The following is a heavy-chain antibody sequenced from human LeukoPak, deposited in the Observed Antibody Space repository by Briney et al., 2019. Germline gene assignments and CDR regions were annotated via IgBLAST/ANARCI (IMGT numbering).Heavy chain of an antibody. CDR3: AQYPDYGGDYDAFDI. CDR2: IYCNNDK. Sequence: SGPTLVNPTQTLTLTCTFSGFSLTTTGVGVGWVRQSPGKALEWLTTIYCNNDKRYSPSLKSRLTITKHTSKNQVVLTMTNMDPVDTATYYCAQYPDYGGDYDAFDIWGQGTMVTVSS. D-gene: IGHD4-23*01. CDR1: GFSLTTTGVG. V-gene: IGHV2-5*01. J-gene: IGHJ3*02.